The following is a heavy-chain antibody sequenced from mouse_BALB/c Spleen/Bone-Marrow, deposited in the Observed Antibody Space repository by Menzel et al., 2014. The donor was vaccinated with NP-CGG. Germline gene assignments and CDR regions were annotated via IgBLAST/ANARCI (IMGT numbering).Heavy chain of an antibody. D-gene: IGHD2-14*01. J-gene: IGHJ4*01. V-gene: IGHV1-26*01. Sequence: VQLQQSGPELVKPGASVKISCKASGYSFTDYYMHWVKQSHVKSLEWIGRINPYNGATSYNQNFKDKASLTVHKSSTTAYMELHSLTSEDSAVYYCATDRYDEDYAMDYWGQVTSVTLSS. CDR1: GYSFTDYY. CDR3: ATDRYDEDYAMDY. CDR2: INPYNGAT.